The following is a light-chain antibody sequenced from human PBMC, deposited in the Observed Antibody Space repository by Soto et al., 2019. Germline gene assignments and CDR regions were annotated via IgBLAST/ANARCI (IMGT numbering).Light chain of an antibody. V-gene: IGKV3-20*01. CDR1: QRVTTTY. Sequence: MVLTQSPATLSLSPGERATLSCTASQRVTTTYIAWYQQKFGQAPRLLIDGASTRATGTPARVTGGGFGTDFTLNIGRVEPDDFEGYYCQQYDSSFTFGGGTKVEMK. CDR3: QQYDSSFT. J-gene: IGKJ4*01. CDR2: GAS.